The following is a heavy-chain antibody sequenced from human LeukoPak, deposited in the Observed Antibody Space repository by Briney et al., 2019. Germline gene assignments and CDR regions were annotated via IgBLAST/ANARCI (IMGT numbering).Heavy chain of an antibody. J-gene: IGHJ4*02. Sequence: GGSLRLSRAASGFTFSSYGMHWVRQAPGKGLEWVAVIWYDGSNKYYADSVKGRFTISRDNSKNTLYLQMNSLRAEDTAVYYCASTGSSWYEFDYWGQGTLVTVSS. D-gene: IGHD6-13*01. CDR2: IWYDGSNK. V-gene: IGHV3-33*01. CDR1: GFTFSSYG. CDR3: ASTGSSWYEFDY.